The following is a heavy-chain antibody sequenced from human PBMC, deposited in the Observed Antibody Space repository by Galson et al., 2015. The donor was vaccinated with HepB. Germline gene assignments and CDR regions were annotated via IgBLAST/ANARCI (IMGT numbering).Heavy chain of an antibody. CDR1: GFIFSASP. V-gene: IGHV3-15*01. CDR2: IKSKPDGGAT. D-gene: IGHD7-27*01. J-gene: IGHJ4*02. Sequence: SLRLSCAGSGFIFSASPMHWARQASGKGLEWVGRIKSKPDGGATDYAAPVKGRFIISRDDSKNTLYLQMNSLKTEDTAVYYCTTDLPTGPFDYWGQGTLVTVSS. CDR3: TTDLPTGPFDY.